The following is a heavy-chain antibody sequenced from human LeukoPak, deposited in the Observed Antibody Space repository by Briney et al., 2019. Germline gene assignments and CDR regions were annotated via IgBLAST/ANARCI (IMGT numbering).Heavy chain of an antibody. D-gene: IGHD3-10*01. J-gene: IGHJ4*02. CDR3: AILPTTSGSFLFDY. Sequence: GGSLRLSCAASGFTFDDYTMHWVRQAPGKGLEWVSLISWDGGSTYYADSVKGRFTISRDNSKNSLYLQMNSLRTEDTALYYCAILPTTSGSFLFDYWGQGTLVTVSS. CDR1: GFTFDDYT. V-gene: IGHV3-43*01. CDR2: ISWDGGST.